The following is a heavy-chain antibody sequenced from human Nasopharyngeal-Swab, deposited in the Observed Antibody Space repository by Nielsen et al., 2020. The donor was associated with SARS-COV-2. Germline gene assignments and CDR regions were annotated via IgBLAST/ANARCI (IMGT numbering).Heavy chain of an antibody. CDR3: ARDFYGSGSYYNAYGMDV. D-gene: IGHD3-10*01. Sequence: GGTLKISCAASGFTFSSYWMSWVRKPPGKGLERVANIKQDESEKYYVDPVKGRFTISRDNAKNSLYLQMNSLRAEDTAVYYCARDFYGSGSYYNAYGMDVWGQGTTVTASS. V-gene: IGHV3-7*01. J-gene: IGHJ6*02. CDR2: IKQDESEK. CDR1: GFTFSSYW.